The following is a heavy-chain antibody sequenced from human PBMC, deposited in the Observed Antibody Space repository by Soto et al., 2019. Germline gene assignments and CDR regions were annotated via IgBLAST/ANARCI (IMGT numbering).Heavy chain of an antibody. Sequence: ASVKVSCKASGYTFTSYGISWVRQAPGQGLEWMGWISAYNGNTNYAQKLQGRVTMTTDTSTSTAYMELSSLRSDDTAVYYCARSTGSYSYYGMDVWGQGTTVTVSS. J-gene: IGHJ6*02. CDR2: ISAYNGNT. D-gene: IGHD1-26*01. V-gene: IGHV1-18*01. CDR3: ARSTGSYSYYGMDV. CDR1: GYTFTSYG.